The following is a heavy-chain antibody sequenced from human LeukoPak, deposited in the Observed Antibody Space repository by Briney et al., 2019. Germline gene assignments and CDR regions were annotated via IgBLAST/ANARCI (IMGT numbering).Heavy chain of an antibody. J-gene: IGHJ4*02. CDR1: GESFSGYS. CDR2: INQRRNT. Sequence: SETLSLTCVVYGESFSGYSWSWIRQPPGKGLEWIGEINQRRNTNYNPSLKSRVTISVDTSKNQFSLKLSSVTAADTAVYYCARTNSSGSFDYWGQGTLVTVSS. CDR3: ARTNSSGSFDY. V-gene: IGHV4-34*01. D-gene: IGHD6-19*01.